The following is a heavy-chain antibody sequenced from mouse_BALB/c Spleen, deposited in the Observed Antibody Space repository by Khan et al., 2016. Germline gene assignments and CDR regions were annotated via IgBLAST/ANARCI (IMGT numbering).Heavy chain of an antibody. V-gene: IGHV3-2*02. CDR3: AITARIKY. Sequence: EVQLQESGPGLVKPSQSLSLTCTVTGYSITSGYGWNWIRQFPGNKLEWMGYISYSGSTNYNPSLKSRISFTRDTSKNQFFLQFNSVTTNDTAKYYCAITARIKYWGQGTTLTVSS. D-gene: IGHD1-2*01. CDR1: GYSITSGYG. J-gene: IGHJ2*01. CDR2: ISYSGST.